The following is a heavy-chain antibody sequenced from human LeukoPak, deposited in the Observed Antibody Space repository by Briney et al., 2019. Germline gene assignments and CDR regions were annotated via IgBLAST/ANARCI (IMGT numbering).Heavy chain of an antibody. D-gene: IGHD4-23*01. Sequence: GGSLRLSCAASGFTFDDYGMSWVRQAPGKGLEWVSGINWNGGSTGYADSVKGRFTISRDNAKNSLYLQMNSLRAEDTAVYYCARDLYGGTSATFDYWGQGTLVTVSS. V-gene: IGHV3-20*04. CDR1: GFTFDDYG. J-gene: IGHJ4*02. CDR2: INWNGGST. CDR3: ARDLYGGTSATFDY.